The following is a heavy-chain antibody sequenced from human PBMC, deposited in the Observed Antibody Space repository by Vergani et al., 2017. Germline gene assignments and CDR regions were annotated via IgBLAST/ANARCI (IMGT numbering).Heavy chain of an antibody. Sequence: QVQLQESGPGLVKPSETLSLTCTVSGGSISSYYWSWIRQPPGKGLEWIGYIYYSGSTNYNPSLKSRVTMSLDTSKNQVSLNLYSVTAADTAVYYCARGALWWLRQIDSWGQGTLVTVSS. CDR3: ARGALWWLRQIDS. V-gene: IGHV4-59*01. CDR2: IYYSGST. CDR1: GGSISSYY. D-gene: IGHD2-21*01. J-gene: IGHJ4*02.